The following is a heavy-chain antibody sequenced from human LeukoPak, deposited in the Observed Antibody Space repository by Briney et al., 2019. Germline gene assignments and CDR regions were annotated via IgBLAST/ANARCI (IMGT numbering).Heavy chain of an antibody. D-gene: IGHD3-16*01. CDR1: GFTFYSYG. V-gene: IGHV3-21*05. J-gene: IGHJ4*02. CDR2: ISSSSSYT. Sequence: GGSLRLSCAASGFTFYSYGMNWVRQAPGKGLEWVSYISSSSSYTNYADSVKGRFTISRDNAKNSLYLQMNSLRAEDTAVYYCARVRGGFDYWGQGTLVTVSS. CDR3: ARVRGGFDY.